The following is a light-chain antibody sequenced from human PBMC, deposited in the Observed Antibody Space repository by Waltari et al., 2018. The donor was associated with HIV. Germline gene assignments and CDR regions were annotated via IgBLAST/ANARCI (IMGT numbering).Light chain of an antibody. CDR3: ASWDDNLGHWV. J-gene: IGLJ3*02. CDR1: KSNVGNNF. V-gene: IGLV1-44*01. CDR2: RND. Sequence: QSVLTQPPSASRTPGQRVLMSCSGNKSNVGNNFVSWFQQVPGGAPKLVIYRNDRLPSGVPDRFSVAKSGSSASLAISGLQSDDEADYFCASWDDNLGHWVFGVGTKLTV.